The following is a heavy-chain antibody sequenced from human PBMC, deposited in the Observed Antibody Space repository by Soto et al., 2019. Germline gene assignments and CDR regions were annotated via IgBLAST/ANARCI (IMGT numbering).Heavy chain of an antibody. V-gene: IGHV3-23*01. J-gene: IGHJ4*02. Sequence: EVQLLESGGTLVQPGGSLRLSCAASGFPFSTYAMTWVRQAPGKGLEWVSTISGGGGCTYNADSLKGRVAISRDTSDHTLYLQMDGLRAEDTALYYCAKQACPTTTCHYLYYFDHWGQGTLVTVSS. CDR2: ISGGGGCT. CDR3: AKQACPTTTCHYLYYFDH. D-gene: IGHD2-2*01. CDR1: GFPFSTYA.